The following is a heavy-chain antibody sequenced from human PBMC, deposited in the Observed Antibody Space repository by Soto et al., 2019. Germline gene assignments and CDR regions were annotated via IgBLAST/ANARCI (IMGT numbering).Heavy chain of an antibody. J-gene: IGHJ4*02. CDR2: IIPIFGTA. V-gene: IGHV1-69*01. CDR1: GGTFSSYA. Sequence: QVQLVQSGAEVKKPGSSVKVSCKASGGTFSSYAISWVRQAPGQGLEWMGGIIPIFGTANYAQKFQGRVTITVDESTSTAYMELSSLRSEDTAVYYCAREAYYYDSSGYYPLDYWGQGTLVTVSS. CDR3: AREAYYYDSSGYYPLDY. D-gene: IGHD3-22*01.